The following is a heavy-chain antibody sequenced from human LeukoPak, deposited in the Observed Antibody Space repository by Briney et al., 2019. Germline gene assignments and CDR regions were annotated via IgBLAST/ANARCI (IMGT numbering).Heavy chain of an antibody. CDR3: TRGFYYDSSGYYYPVGYFDY. J-gene: IGHJ4*02. V-gene: IGHV3-49*04. D-gene: IGHD3-22*01. CDR2: IRSKAYGGTT. CDR1: GFTFGDYA. Sequence: PGRSLRLSYTASGFTFGDYAMSWVRQAPGKGLEWVGFIRSKAYGGTTEYAASVKGRFTISRDDSKSIAYLQMNSLKTEDTAVYYCTRGFYYDSSGYYYPVGYFDYWGQGTLVTVSS.